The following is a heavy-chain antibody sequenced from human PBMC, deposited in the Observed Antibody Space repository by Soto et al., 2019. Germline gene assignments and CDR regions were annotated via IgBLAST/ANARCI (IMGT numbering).Heavy chain of an antibody. Sequence: ASVKVSCKASGYTFTTFGITWVRQAPGQGLEWMGWISTSTGNTNYAQKLQGRVTLTTGTSTRTAYLELRSLTSDDTAVYYCARSPRVIVAAKGTLDYWGQGTLVTVSS. CDR3: ARSPRVIVAAKGTLDY. J-gene: IGHJ4*02. CDR2: ISTSTGNT. CDR1: GYTFTTFG. D-gene: IGHD5-12*01. V-gene: IGHV1-18*04.